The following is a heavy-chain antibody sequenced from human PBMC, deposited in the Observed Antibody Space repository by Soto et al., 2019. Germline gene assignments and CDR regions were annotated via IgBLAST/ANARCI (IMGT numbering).Heavy chain of an antibody. V-gene: IGHV3-21*01. Sequence: PGGSLRLSCAASGFTFSSYSMNWVRQAPGKGLEWVSSISSSSSYIYYADSVKGRFTISRDNAKNSLYLQMNSLRAEDTAVYYCARDSYDILTGSQYYFDYWGQGTLVTVSS. CDR3: ARDSYDILTGSQYYFDY. CDR2: ISSSSSYI. J-gene: IGHJ4*02. D-gene: IGHD3-9*01. CDR1: GFTFSSYS.